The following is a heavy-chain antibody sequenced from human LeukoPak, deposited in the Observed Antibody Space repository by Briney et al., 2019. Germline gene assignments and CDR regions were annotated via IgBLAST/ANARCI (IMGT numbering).Heavy chain of an antibody. CDR2: TRNKANSYTT. CDR1: GFTFSDHY. CDR3: ARVSVGATYYFDY. J-gene: IGHJ4*02. Sequence: WGSLRLSCAASGFTFSDHYMDWVRQAPGEGLEWVSRTRNKANSYTTYYAAAVRGRFIISRDGSKNSLYLQMTSLKTEDTAVYYCARVSVGATYYFDYWGQGTLVTVSS. V-gene: IGHV3-72*01. D-gene: IGHD1-26*01.